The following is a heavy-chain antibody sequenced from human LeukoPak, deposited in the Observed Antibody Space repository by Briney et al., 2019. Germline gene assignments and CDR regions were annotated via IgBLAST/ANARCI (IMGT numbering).Heavy chain of an antibody. V-gene: IGHV4-61*02. CDR1: GGSISSGSDY. J-gene: IGHJ4*02. CDR2: SYSSGST. CDR3: ARGSHYSSGYDYIDQ. Sequence: PSETLSLTCTVSGGSISSGSDYCSWIRQPAGKGLEWIGRSYSSGSTNYNPSLKSRVSISVDTSKNQFSLRLSSVTAADTAVYYCARGSHYSSGYDYIDQWGQGTLVTVSS. D-gene: IGHD3-22*01.